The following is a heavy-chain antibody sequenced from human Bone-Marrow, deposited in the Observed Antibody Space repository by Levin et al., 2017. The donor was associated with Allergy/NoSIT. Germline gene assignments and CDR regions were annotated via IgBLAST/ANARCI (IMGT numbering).Heavy chain of an antibody. J-gene: IGHJ4*02. D-gene: IGHD4-23*01. V-gene: IGHV3-30*18. CDR2: ISYDGSNK. CDR1: GFTFSSYG. CDR3: AKDLSGGNYYFDY. Sequence: PGGSLRLSCAASGFTFSSYGMHWVRQAPGKGLEWVAVISYDGSNKYYADSMKGRFTISRDNSKNTLYLQMNSLRAEDTAVYYCAKDLSGGNYYFDYWGQGTLVTVSS.